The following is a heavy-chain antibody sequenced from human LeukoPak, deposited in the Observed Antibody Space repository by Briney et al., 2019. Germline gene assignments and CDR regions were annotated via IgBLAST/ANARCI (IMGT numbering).Heavy chain of an antibody. CDR3: ARVAEWFGEPESWFDP. J-gene: IGHJ5*02. CDR2: IRYDGSNK. CDR1: GFTFSSYG. V-gene: IGHV3-30*02. Sequence: PGGSLRLSCAASGFTFSSYGMHWVRQAPGKGLEWVAFIRYDGSNKYYADSVKGRFTISRDNSKNTLYLQMNSLRAEDTAVYYCARVAEWFGEPESWFDPWGQGTLVTVSS. D-gene: IGHD3-10*01.